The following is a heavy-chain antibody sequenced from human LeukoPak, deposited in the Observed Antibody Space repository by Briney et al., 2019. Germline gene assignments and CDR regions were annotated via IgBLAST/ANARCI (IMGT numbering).Heavy chain of an antibody. D-gene: IGHD7-27*01. CDR1: GFTFSDSY. CDR2: IDKSGGIT. J-gene: IGHJ4*02. CDR3: GRGHWGLDY. Sequence: GGSLRLSCAASGFTFSDSYMTWIRQTPGKGLEWVSFIDKSGGITYYADSVKGRFTISRDNAKSSLYLEMNSLRAEDTAVYYCGRGHWGLDYWGQGTLVTVSS. V-gene: IGHV3-11*04.